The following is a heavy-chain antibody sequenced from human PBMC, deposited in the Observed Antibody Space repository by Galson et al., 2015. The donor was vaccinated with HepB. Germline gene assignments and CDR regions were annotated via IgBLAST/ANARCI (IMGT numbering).Heavy chain of an antibody. D-gene: IGHD2-2*01. V-gene: IGHV2-70*01. CDR3: ARIRPDIVVVPAANGARYYYYYYYMDV. CDR2: IDWDDDK. Sequence: PALVKPTQTLTLTCTFSGFSLSTSGMCVSWIRQPPGKALEWLALIDWDDDKYYSTSLKTRLTISKDTSKNQVVLTMTNMDPVDTATYYCARIRPDIVVVPAANGARYYYYYYYMDVWGKGTTVTVSS. J-gene: IGHJ6*03. CDR1: GFSLSTSGMC.